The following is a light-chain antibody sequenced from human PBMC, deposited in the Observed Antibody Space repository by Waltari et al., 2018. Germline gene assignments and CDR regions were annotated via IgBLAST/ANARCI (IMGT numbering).Light chain of an antibody. CDR3: SSYTSIIPPSL. CDR2: DVS. V-gene: IGLV2-14*01. J-gene: IGLJ1*01. Sequence: QSALTQPASVSGSPGQSLTISCTRSSSDIGGYSFVSWYQQHTGKAPKLMIYDVSHRAPRVSKRFSGSKSGNTASPTISGLQPDDEAYYYCSSYTSIIPPSLFGTGTKVTVL. CDR1: SSDIGGYSF.